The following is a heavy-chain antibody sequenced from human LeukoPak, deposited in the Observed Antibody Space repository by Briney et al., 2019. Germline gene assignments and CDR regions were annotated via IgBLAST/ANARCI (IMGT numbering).Heavy chain of an antibody. Sequence: QTGGSLRLSCAASGFTFSSYGMSWVRQAPGKGLEWVSAISGSGGSTYYADSVKGRFTISRDNSKNTLYLQMNSLRAEDTAVYYCAKDRDFWSGYYTGSDYWGQGTLVTVSS. J-gene: IGHJ4*02. CDR3: AKDRDFWSGYYTGSDY. V-gene: IGHV3-23*01. D-gene: IGHD3-3*01. CDR2: ISGSGGST. CDR1: GFTFSSYG.